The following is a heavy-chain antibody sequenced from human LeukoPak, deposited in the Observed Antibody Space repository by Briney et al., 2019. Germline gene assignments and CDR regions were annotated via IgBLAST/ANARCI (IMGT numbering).Heavy chain of an antibody. D-gene: IGHD1-26*01. CDR3: ARVGSYLLEAFDI. CDR1: GFTFSSYD. CDR2: ISYDGSNK. Sequence: GGSLRLSCEASGFTFSSYDMHWVRQAPGKGLEWVAVISYDGSNKYYVDSVKGRFTISRDNSKNTLHLQMNSLRAEDTAVYYCARVGSYLLEAFDIWGQGTMVTVSS. V-gene: IGHV3-30*19. J-gene: IGHJ3*02.